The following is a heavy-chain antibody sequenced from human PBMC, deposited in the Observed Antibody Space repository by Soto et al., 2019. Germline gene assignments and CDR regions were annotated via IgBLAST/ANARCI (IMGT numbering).Heavy chain of an antibody. J-gene: IGHJ6*03. Sequence: SETLSLTCTVSGCSISSYYWSWIRQPPGKGLEWIGYIYYSGSTNYNPSLKSRVTISVDTSKNQFSLKLSSVTAADTAVYYCAREAVPAAPYMDVWGKGTTVTVSS. CDR2: IYYSGST. CDR3: AREAVPAAPYMDV. D-gene: IGHD2-2*01. V-gene: IGHV4-59*01. CDR1: GCSISSYY.